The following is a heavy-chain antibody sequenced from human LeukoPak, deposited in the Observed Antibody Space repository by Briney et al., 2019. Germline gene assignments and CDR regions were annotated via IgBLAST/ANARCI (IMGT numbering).Heavy chain of an antibody. D-gene: IGHD5-12*01. V-gene: IGHV3-21*01. CDR3: ARDEYSGYVHFDY. CDR1: GFTFSSYS. Sequence: GGSLRLSCAASGFTFSSYSMNWVRQAPGKGLEWVSSISSSSSYIYYADSVKGRFTISRDNAKNSLYLQMNSLRAEDTAVYYCARDEYSGYVHFDYWGQGSLVTVSS. J-gene: IGHJ4*02. CDR2: ISSSSSYI.